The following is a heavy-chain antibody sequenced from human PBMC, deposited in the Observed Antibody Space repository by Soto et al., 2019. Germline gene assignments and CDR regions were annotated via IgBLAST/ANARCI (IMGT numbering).Heavy chain of an antibody. CDR2: ISPYDGST. J-gene: IGHJ6*02. V-gene: IGHV1-46*01. CDR3: ARRDGRGSSGFYYYYGIDV. D-gene: IGHD6-25*01. CDR1: GFTFTNYF. Sequence: QVQLVQSGAEVKKPGASVKVSCKASGFTFTNYFFHWVRQAPRQGLEWMGIISPYDGSTNYVQSFQGRVTRTSDTSARTVDMELRSRGADDTAVYYCARRDGRGSSGFYYYYGIDVWGHGTTVTVSS.